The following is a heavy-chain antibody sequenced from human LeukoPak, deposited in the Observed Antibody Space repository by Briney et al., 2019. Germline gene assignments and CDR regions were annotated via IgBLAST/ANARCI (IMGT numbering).Heavy chain of an antibody. V-gene: IGHV3-7*01. D-gene: IGHD2-15*01. Sequence: PGGSLRLSCAGSGFVLSHLWMNWVRQAPGKGLEWVGSITPDGTGANYVDSVKGRFSISRDNAESYLSLQMNSLRAEDTAVYYCVRDNGYCTGGSCYSVFDSWGQGSLVTVSS. CDR1: GFVLSHLW. CDR3: VRDNGYCTGGSCYSVFDS. CDR2: ITPDGTGA. J-gene: IGHJ5*01.